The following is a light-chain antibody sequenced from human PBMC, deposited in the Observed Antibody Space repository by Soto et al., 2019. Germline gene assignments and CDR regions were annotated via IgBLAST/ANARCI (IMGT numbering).Light chain of an antibody. CDR3: QQYKNWPPWT. Sequence: ILMAESPATMSLSPGKRCTLWCRSSQSVSSNLAWYQQKPGQAPRLLIHGASTRATGTPARFSGSGSGTEFTLTISSLQSEDSAVYYCQQYKNWPPWTFGQGTKVDI. CDR1: QSVSSN. J-gene: IGKJ1*01. CDR2: GAS. V-gene: IGKV3-15*01.